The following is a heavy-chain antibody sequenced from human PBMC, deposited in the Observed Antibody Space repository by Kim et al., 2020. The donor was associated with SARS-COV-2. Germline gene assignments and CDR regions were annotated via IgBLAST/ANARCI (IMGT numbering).Heavy chain of an antibody. D-gene: IGHD6-13*01. V-gene: IGHV4-39*01. CDR1: GGSISSSSYY. CDR3: ARLGSSNPTDWFDP. J-gene: IGHJ5*02. CDR2: IYYSGST. Sequence: SETLSLTCTVSGGSISSSSYYWGWIRQPPGKGLEWIGSIYYSGSTYYNPSLKSRVTISVDTSKNQFSLKLSSVTAADTAVYYCARLGSSNPTDWFDPWGQGNLGTVSS.